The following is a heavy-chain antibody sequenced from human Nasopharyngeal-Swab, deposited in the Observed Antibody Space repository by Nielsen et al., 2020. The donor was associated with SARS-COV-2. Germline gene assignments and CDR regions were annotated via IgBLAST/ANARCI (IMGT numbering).Heavy chain of an antibody. J-gene: IGHJ6*04. Sequence: SETLSLTCTVSGGSISSYYWSWIRQPPGKGLEWIGYIYYSGSTNYNPPLKSRVTISVDTSKNQFSLKLSSVTAADTAVYYCARVSGWYEMDVWGKGTTVTVSS. CDR3: ARVSGWYEMDV. V-gene: IGHV4-59*01. CDR1: GGSISSYY. D-gene: IGHD6-19*01. CDR2: IYYSGST.